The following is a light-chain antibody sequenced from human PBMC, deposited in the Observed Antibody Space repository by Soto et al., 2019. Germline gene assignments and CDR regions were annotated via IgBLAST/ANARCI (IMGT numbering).Light chain of an antibody. CDR3: HQGYSFPVT. Sequence: AIRMTQSPSSLSASTGDRVTITCRASQGISSYLAWYQQKPGKAPKLLIYAASTLQSGVPSRFSGSGSGTDSTLTISCLQSEDFATYYCHQGYSFPVTFGGGTKV. CDR2: AAS. J-gene: IGKJ4*01. V-gene: IGKV1-8*01. CDR1: QGISSY.